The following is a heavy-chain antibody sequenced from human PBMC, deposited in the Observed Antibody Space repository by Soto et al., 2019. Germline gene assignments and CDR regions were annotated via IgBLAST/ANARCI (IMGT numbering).Heavy chain of an antibody. J-gene: IGHJ4*02. CDR2: TSTDGSKR. D-gene: IGHD3-10*01. Sequence: PGGSLRLSCAASGYPFNQFGMNWVRQRPGKGLEWVASTSTDGSKRHYRDSVEGRFTISRDNSKNTLYLQMNSLRDEDTAVYYCVRSRSGAVADSFDYWGQGTLVTVSS. V-gene: IGHV3-30*02. CDR1: GYPFNQFG. CDR3: VRSRSGAVADSFDY.